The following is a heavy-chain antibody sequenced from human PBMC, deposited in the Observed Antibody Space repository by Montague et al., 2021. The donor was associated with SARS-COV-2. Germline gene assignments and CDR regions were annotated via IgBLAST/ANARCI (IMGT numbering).Heavy chain of an antibody. J-gene: IGHJ4*02. V-gene: IGHV4-59*08. D-gene: IGHD2-21*01. CDR1: GVSVTDYY. Sequence: SETLSLTCTVSGVSVTDYYWNWIRQPPGKGLEWVGDVLYNKSTNFNPSLKSRVAISVDTSKKQFSLRLTSVTAADTAVYYCVRHPHCDGLHGLLDFWGQGTLVTVSS. CDR2: VLYNKST. CDR3: VRHPHCDGLHGLLDF.